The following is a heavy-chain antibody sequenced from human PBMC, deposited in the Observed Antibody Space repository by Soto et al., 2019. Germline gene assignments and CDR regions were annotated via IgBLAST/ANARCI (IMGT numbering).Heavy chain of an antibody. J-gene: IGHJ6*02. CDR1: GGTFSTSA. CDR2: IMPVFATP. V-gene: IGHV1-69*12. D-gene: IGHD3-3*02. Sequence: QVQLMQSGAEVKKPGSSVKVSCKASGGTFSTSAISWVRQAPGEGLEWVGGIMPVFATPDYAQKFQGRVTISADESTTTAYLALTGLTTDDTAVYYCARDKDRHKLGGNYYCVLDLWGHGTAITVSS. CDR3: ARDKDRHKLGGNYYCVLDL.